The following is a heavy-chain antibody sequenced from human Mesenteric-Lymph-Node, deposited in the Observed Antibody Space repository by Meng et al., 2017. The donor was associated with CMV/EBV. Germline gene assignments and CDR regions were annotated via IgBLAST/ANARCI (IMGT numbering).Heavy chain of an antibody. CDR3: VRGPAPLYYHDY. J-gene: IGHJ4*02. CDR2: IYRTGST. CDR1: GYSISAGYY. V-gene: IGHV4-38-2*02. Sequence: GSLRLSCTVSGYSISAGYYWGWIRQSPGKGLEWIGTIYRTGSTFFNPSLKSRVSMAVDTSNNQLSLNLTSVTAADTAVYYCVRGPAPLYYHDYWGQGTLVTVSS. D-gene: IGHD3-10*01.